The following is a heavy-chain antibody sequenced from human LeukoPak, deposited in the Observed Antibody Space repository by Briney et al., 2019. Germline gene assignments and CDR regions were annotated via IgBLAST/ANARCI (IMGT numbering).Heavy chain of an antibody. CDR2: IYYSGST. D-gene: IGHD3-22*01. Sequence: PSETLSLTCTVSGGSISSDSDYWGWLRQPPGKGLEWIGSIYYSGSTYYNPSLKSRVTISVDTSKNQFSLKLSSVTAADTAVYYCARDPLNYYDSSGYLSWGQGTLVTVSS. CDR1: GGSISSDSDY. J-gene: IGHJ5*02. V-gene: IGHV4-39*07. CDR3: ARDPLNYYDSSGYLS.